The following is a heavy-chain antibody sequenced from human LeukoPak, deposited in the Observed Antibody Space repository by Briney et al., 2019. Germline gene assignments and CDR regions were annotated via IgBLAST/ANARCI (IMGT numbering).Heavy chain of an antibody. CDR1: GFTFSSYA. V-gene: IGHV3-64*01. CDR3: ARGRGYSYGYSFDY. D-gene: IGHD5-18*01. CDR2: ISSNGGST. Sequence: PGGSLRLSCAASGFTFSSYAMHWVRQAPGKGLEYVSAISSNGGSTYYANSVKGRFTISRDNSKNTLYLQMGSLRAEDMAVYYCARGRGYSYGYSFDYWGQGTLVTVSS. J-gene: IGHJ4*02.